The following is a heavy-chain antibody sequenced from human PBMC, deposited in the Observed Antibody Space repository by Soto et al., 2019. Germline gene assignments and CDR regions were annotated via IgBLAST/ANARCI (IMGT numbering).Heavy chain of an antibody. CDR2: IYYSGRT. D-gene: IGHD6-6*01. V-gene: IGHV4-39*01. CDR3: AREYSSSPNY. Sequence: QLQLQESGPGLVKRSEALSLTCTVSGGSISSSSHHWGWIRQPPGKGLEWIGSIYYSGRTYYNPSLKNRLTISVDTSKNQFSLKLSSVTAADTAVYYCAREYSSSPNYWGQGTLVTVSS. CDR1: GGSISSSSHH. J-gene: IGHJ4*02.